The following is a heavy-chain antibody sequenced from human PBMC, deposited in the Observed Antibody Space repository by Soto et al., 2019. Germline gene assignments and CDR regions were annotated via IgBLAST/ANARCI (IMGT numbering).Heavy chain of an antibody. CDR3: AAEKPLTWFGDPSQ. J-gene: IGHJ4*02. Sequence: SETLSLTCTVSGGSISGSDYYWSWIRQPPGKGLEWIGYIYYSGNTYYNPSLKSRVTFSVDKSKNQFSLKVTSVTAADTGVYYCAAEKPLTWFGDPSQWGPGTLVTVSS. D-gene: IGHD3-10*01. CDR1: GGSISGSDYY. V-gene: IGHV4-30-4*01. CDR2: IYYSGNT.